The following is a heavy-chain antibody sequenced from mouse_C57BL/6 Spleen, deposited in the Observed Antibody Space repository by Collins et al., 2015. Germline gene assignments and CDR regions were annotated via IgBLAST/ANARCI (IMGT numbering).Heavy chain of an antibody. J-gene: IGHJ3*01. D-gene: IGHD1-1*01. Sequence: EVKLLQSGGGPVQPGGSLKLSCAASGIDFSRYWMSWVRRAPGKGLEWIGEINPDSSTINYAPSLKDKFIISRDNAKNTLYLQMSKVRSEDTALYYCARHDYGSPWFAYWGQGTLVTVSA. CDR2: INPDSSTI. CDR3: ARHDYGSPWFAY. CDR1: GIDFSRYW. V-gene: IGHV4-1*01.